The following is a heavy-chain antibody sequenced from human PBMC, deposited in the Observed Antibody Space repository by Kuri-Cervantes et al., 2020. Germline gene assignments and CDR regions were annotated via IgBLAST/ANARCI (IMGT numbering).Heavy chain of an antibody. Sequence: ETLSLSCAASGFIFSGYSMNWVRQAPGKGLEWVSSISSSSSYIYYADSVKGRFTISRDNAKNSLYLQMNSLRAEDTAVYYCARGYSFWGTSLPGYWGQGTLVTVSS. CDR3: ARGYSFWGTSLPGY. J-gene: IGHJ4*02. CDR2: ISSSSSYI. V-gene: IGHV3-21*01. CDR1: GFIFSGYS. D-gene: IGHD5-18*01.